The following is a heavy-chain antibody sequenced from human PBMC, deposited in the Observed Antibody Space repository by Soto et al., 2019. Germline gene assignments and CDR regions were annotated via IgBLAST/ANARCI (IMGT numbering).Heavy chain of an antibody. Sequence: SETLSLTCTVSGGSMISYYWSWIRQPPGRGLEWIGFIYYAGSTKYNPSLNSRVTISVDTSKNQFSLTVTSVTAADTAVYYCARHLSGYDFYYYGMDVWGQGTTVTVSS. D-gene: IGHD5-12*01. CDR2: IYYAGST. CDR3: ARHLSGYDFYYYGMDV. V-gene: IGHV4-59*08. J-gene: IGHJ6*02. CDR1: GGSMISYY.